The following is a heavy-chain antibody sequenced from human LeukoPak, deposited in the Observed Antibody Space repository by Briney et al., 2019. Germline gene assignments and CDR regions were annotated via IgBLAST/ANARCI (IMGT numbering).Heavy chain of an antibody. CDR3: TRLGAHYYGSGSAFFYFDY. J-gene: IGHJ4*02. V-gene: IGHV3-73*01. CDR2: IRSKANSYAT. CDR1: GFTFSGSA. D-gene: IGHD3-10*01. Sequence: GGSLRLSCAASGFTFSGSAMHWFRQASGKGLEWVGRIRSKANSYATAYAASVKGRFTISRDDSKNTAYLQMNSLKTEDTAVYYCTRLGAHYYGSGSAFFYFDYWGQGTLVTVSS.